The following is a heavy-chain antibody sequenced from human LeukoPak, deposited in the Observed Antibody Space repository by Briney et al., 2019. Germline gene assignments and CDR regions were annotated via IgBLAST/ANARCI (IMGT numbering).Heavy chain of an antibody. J-gene: IGHJ5*02. CDR3: ARSGFVAGTVDWFDP. CDR2: ISDDSKYI. CDR1: GFTFSSYS. V-gene: IGHV3-21*04. Sequence: GGSLRLSCAASGFTFSSYSMNWVRQAPGKGLEWVSSISDDSKYIYYADSVKGRFSISRDNSKNTLYLQMNSLRAEDTAVYYCARSGFVAGTVDWFDPWGQGALVTVSS. D-gene: IGHD6-19*01.